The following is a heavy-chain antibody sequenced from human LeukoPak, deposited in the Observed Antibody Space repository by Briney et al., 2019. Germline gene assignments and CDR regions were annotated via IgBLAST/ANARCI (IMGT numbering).Heavy chain of an antibody. D-gene: IGHD2-15*01. V-gene: IGHV1-8*01. CDR1: GYTFTSYN. Sequence: WASVKVSCKASGYTFTSYNINWVRQATGQVLEWMGWMNPNSANTGDAQKFQGRVTMTRNTSISSAYMELSSLRSEDTAVYYCARGLWGTGGSWFYWGQGTLVTVSS. J-gene: IGHJ4*02. CDR3: ARGLWGTGGSWFY. CDR2: MNPNSANT.